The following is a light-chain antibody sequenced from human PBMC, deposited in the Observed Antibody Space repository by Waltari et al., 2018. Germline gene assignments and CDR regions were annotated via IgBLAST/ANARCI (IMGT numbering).Light chain of an antibody. CDR1: SSDVGGYNY. CDR3: SSYAGNNNVV. V-gene: IGLV2-8*01. Sequence: QSALTQPPSASGSPGQSVTISCTGTSSDVGGYNYVSWYQRHPGKAPQPMLYEVSKRPAGAPGRVSGSKSGKTASLTVSGLRAEDEADYYCSSYAGNNNVVFGGGTKLTVL. J-gene: IGLJ2*01. CDR2: EVS.